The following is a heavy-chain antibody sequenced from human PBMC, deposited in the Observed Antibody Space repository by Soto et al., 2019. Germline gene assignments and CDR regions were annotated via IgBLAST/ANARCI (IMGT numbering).Heavy chain of an antibody. CDR1: GYSFSGHW. CDR2: IYPRDSDT. V-gene: IGHV5-51*01. J-gene: IGHJ6*02. D-gene: IGHD6-13*01. Sequence: GESLKISCQGSGYSFSGHWVGWVRQKPGRGLEWMGIIYPRDSDTRYSPSFQGQVTISADKSISTAYLQWSSLKASDTAMYYCARTAATGKYYYGVDVWGQGTTVTVSS. CDR3: ARTAATGKYYYGVDV.